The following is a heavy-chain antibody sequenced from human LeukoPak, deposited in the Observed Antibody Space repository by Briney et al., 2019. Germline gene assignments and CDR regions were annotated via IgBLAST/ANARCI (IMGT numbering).Heavy chain of an antibody. J-gene: IGHJ4*02. D-gene: IGHD2-21*01. CDR1: GYTITKYV. CDR2: INAGNGDT. V-gene: IGHV1-3*01. CDR3: ARDDCGDTCYPGGY. Sequence: GASVKVSCKASGYTITKYVVHWVRQAPGQRPEWMGWINAGNGDTKYSQNFQDRVTITRDTSANTAYMELSSLTSEDTALYYCARDDCGDTCYPGGYWGQGTLVTVSS.